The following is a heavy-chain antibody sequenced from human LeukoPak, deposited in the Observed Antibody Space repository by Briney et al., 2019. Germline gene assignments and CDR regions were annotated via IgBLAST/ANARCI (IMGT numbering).Heavy chain of an antibody. CDR2: INPNSSGT. V-gene: IGHV1-2*02. J-gene: IGHJ4*02. Sequence: ASVKVSCKASGSTFTSYYMHWVRQAPGQGLEWMGWINPNSSGTNYAQKFQGRVTMTRDTSISTAYMELSRLRSDDTAVYYCARVRVVVPAAPLLYWGQGTLVTVSS. D-gene: IGHD2-2*01. CDR3: ARVRVVVPAAPLLY. CDR1: GSTFTSYY.